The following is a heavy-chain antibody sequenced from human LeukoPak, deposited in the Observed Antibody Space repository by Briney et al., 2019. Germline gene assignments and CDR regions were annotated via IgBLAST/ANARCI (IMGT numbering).Heavy chain of an antibody. CDR3: ATVPDILTGYYSWYYFDY. Sequence: ASVKVSCKVSGYTLTELPMHWVRQAPGKGLEWMGGFDPEDGETIYAQKFQGRVTMTEDTSTDTAYMELSSLRSEDTAVYYCATVPDILTGYYSWYYFDYWGQGTLVTVSS. V-gene: IGHV1-24*01. J-gene: IGHJ4*02. D-gene: IGHD3-9*01. CDR2: FDPEDGET. CDR1: GYTLTELP.